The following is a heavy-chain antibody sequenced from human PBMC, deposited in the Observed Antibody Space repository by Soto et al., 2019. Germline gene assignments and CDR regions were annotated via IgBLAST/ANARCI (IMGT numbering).Heavy chain of an antibody. V-gene: IGHV4-38-2*01. CDR3: ARTHSGSYYSVFNY. D-gene: IGHD1-26*01. CDR1: NFSISGGCY. Sequence: PSETRSHTCVVSNFSISGGCYWCFIRQSPGKGLEWIASIYRSGTTSYNPSLKSRVTISVDPSKNQFSLMLTAVTAADTAVYYCARTHSGSYYSVFNYWGRGSLVTVSA. CDR2: IYRSGTT. J-gene: IGHJ4*02.